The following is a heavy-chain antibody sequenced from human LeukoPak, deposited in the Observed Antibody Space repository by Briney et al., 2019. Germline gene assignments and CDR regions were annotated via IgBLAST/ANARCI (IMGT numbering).Heavy chain of an antibody. CDR3: ARVLDIVATETLDV. D-gene: IGHD5-12*01. V-gene: IGHV3-48*04. Sequence: GGSLRLSCAASGFTFSSYSMNWVRQAPGKGLEWVSYISSSSSTIYYADSVKGRFTISRDNAKNSLYLQMNSLRAEDTAVYYCARVLDIVATETLDVWGQGTTVTVSS. CDR2: ISSSSSTI. CDR1: GFTFSSYS. J-gene: IGHJ6*02.